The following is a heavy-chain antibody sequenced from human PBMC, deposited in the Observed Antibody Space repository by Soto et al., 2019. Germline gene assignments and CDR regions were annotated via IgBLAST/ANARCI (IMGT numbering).Heavy chain of an antibody. J-gene: IGHJ4*02. Sequence: ASVKVSCKASGYTFTSYDINWVRQATGQGLGWMGWMNPNSGNTGYAQKFQGRVTMTRNTSISTAYMELSSLRSEDTAVYYCARSPVGATRTLYFDYWGQGTLVTVSS. V-gene: IGHV1-8*01. CDR1: GYTFTSYD. D-gene: IGHD1-26*01. CDR2: MNPNSGNT. CDR3: ARSPVGATRTLYFDY.